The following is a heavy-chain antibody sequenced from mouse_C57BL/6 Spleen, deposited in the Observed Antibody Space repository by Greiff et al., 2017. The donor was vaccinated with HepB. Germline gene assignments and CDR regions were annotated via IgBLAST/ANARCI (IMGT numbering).Heavy chain of an antibody. Sequence: VQLQQPGAELVKPGASVKLSCKASGYTFTSYWMHWVKQRPGQGLEWIGMIHPNSGSTNYNENFKNKATLTVDKSSSTAYMQLSSLTSEASAVYYCASTGSSYVLAYWGQGTLVTVSA. J-gene: IGHJ3*01. V-gene: IGHV1-64*01. CDR2: IHPNSGST. D-gene: IGHD1-1*01. CDR3: ASTGSSYVLAY. CDR1: GYTFTSYW.